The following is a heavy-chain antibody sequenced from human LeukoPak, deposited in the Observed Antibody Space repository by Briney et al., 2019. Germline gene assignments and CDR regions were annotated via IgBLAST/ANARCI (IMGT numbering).Heavy chain of an antibody. CDR2: AHYTETT. D-gene: IGHD4-17*01. CDR1: DGSINNYY. Sequence: SETLSLTCTVSDGSINNYYWKWIRQPPGKGLEWVGFAHYTETTNYNPYLQSRVTISIDTSKSQFSLRLSSVTAADTAVYFCAGYGVATTWAQSFDIWGQGTKVTVSS. J-gene: IGHJ3*02. CDR3: AGYGVATTWAQSFDI. V-gene: IGHV4-59*01.